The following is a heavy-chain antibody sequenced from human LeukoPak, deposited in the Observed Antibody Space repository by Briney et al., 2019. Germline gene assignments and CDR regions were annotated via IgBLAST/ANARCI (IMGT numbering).Heavy chain of an antibody. Sequence: SETLSLTCTVSGGSISNYHWSWLRQPPGKGLEWIGYIYYSGGTEYNSSLKSRVTISVDTSKNQFSLRLSSVTAADTAVYYCARNSRGIVVTTGSFDIWGQGTMVTVSS. V-gene: IGHV4-59*01. J-gene: IGHJ3*02. CDR2: IYYSGGT. D-gene: IGHD6-19*01. CDR1: GGSISNYH. CDR3: ARNSRGIVVTTGSFDI.